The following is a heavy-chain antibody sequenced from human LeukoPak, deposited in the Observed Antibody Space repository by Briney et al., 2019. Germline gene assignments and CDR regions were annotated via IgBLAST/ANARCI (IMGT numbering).Heavy chain of an antibody. CDR1: GFTFSSYG. J-gene: IGHJ4*02. Sequence: GGSLRLSCAASGFTFSSYGMSWVRQAPGKGLEWVAVISYDGSNKYYADSVKGRSTISRDNSKNTLYLQMNSLRAEDTAVYYCARDSVVVWGQGTLVTVSS. CDR2: ISYDGSNK. V-gene: IGHV3-30*03. D-gene: IGHD3-16*02. CDR3: ARDSVVV.